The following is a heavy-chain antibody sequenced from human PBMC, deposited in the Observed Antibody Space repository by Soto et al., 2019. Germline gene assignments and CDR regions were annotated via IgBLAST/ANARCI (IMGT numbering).Heavy chain of an antibody. D-gene: IGHD5-12*01. CDR1: GGSISSYY. Sequence: SETLSLTCTVSGGSISSYYWSWIRQPPGKGLEWIGYIYYSGSTNYNPSLKSRVTISVDTSKNQFSLKLSSVTAADTAVYYCASVGSGYELDYWGQGTLVTVSS. V-gene: IGHV4-59*01. CDR2: IYYSGST. J-gene: IGHJ4*02. CDR3: ASVGSGYELDY.